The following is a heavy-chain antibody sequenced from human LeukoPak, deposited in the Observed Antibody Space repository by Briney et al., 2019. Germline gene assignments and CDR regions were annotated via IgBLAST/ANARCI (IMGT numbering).Heavy chain of an antibody. CDR3: ARGRMARRDFDY. CDR2: MNPNSGNT. J-gene: IGHJ4*02. CDR1: GYTFTNYD. Sequence: ASVKVSCKASGYTFTNYDINWVRQATGQGLEWVGWMNPNSGNTGYAQKFQGRVTITRDTSISTAYMELSSLRSEDTAVYYCARGRMARRDFDYWGQGTLVTVSS. D-gene: IGHD5-24*01. V-gene: IGHV1-8*03.